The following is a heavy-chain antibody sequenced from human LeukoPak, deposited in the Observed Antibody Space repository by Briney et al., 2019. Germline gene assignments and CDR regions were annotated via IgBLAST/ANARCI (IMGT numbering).Heavy chain of an antibody. D-gene: IGHD2-8*01. Sequence: PGGSLRLSCAASGFTFTNTWMNWVRQAPGKGLEWVGRIKSEIDGGTPDYAAPVKGRFTISRDDSNNSVFLQMNSLQIEDSAVYYCTSYPVGYCSNVLCYGYFPHWGQGTLVTVSS. J-gene: IGHJ1*01. V-gene: IGHV3-15*01. CDR1: GFTFTNTW. CDR3: TSYPVGYCSNVLCYGYFPH. CDR2: IKSEIDGGTP.